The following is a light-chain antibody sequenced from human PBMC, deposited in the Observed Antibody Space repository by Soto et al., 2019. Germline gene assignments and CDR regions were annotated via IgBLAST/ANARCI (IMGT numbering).Light chain of an antibody. J-gene: IGKJ1*01. Sequence: EIVITQSAGTLSLSPGERATLSCRARQRLRSSSLAWSHQNPGQAPRLVSYGGSSTATGTAERFSGGGSGADFTLTSSRLDTEYLAVYYCQQYGSSPRTFGQGTKVDIK. CDR2: GGS. V-gene: IGKV3-20*01. CDR1: QRLRSSS. CDR3: QQYGSSPRT.